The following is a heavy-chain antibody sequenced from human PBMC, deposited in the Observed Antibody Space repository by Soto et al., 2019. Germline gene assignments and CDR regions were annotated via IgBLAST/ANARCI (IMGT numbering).Heavy chain of an antibody. D-gene: IGHD2-2*01. CDR1: GFTFSGSA. CDR3: TRHGCSSTSCYDTSIGFDY. Sequence: GGSLRLSCAASGFTFSGSAMHWVRQASGKGLEWVGRIRSKANSYATAYAASVKGRFTISRDDSKNTAYLQMNSLKTEDTAVYYCTRHGCSSTSCYDTSIGFDYWGQGTLVTVSS. CDR2: IRSKANSYAT. V-gene: IGHV3-73*01. J-gene: IGHJ4*02.